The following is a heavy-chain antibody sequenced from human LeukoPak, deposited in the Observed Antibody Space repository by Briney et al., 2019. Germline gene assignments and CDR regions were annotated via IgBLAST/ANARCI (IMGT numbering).Heavy chain of an antibody. V-gene: IGHV1-18*01. D-gene: IGHD4-17*01. CDR1: GYIFTNYA. CDR3: ARVPTDSGDYSFYYYYMDV. CDR2: ISTKNDNT. J-gene: IGHJ6*03. Sequence: ASVKVSCKASGYIFTNYAISWVRQAPGKGLEWMGWISTKNDNTNYAQNLQGRVTMTTDTSTSTAYMELRSLRSDDTAVYYCARVPTDSGDYSFYYYYMDVWGKGTTVTISS.